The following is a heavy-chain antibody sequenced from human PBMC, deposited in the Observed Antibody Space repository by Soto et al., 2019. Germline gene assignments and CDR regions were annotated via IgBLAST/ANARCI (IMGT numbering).Heavy chain of an antibody. CDR2: ISGSGGST. CDR3: AKGYPGYSSSWYEEGLYYYYGMDV. V-gene: IGHV3-23*01. J-gene: IGHJ6*02. CDR1: GFTFSSYA. Sequence: GGSLRLSCAASGFTFSSYAMSWVRQAPGKGLEWVSAISGSGGSTYYADSVKGRFTISRDNSKNTLYLQMNSLRAEDTAVYYCAKGYPGYSSSWYEEGLYYYYGMDVWGQGTTVTVSS. D-gene: IGHD6-13*01.